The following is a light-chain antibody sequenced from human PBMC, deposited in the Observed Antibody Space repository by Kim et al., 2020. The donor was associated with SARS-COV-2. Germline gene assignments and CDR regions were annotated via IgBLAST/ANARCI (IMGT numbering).Light chain of an antibody. CDR1: SSNIGSNY. CDR3: AAWDDSLYVV. J-gene: IGLJ2*01. V-gene: IGLV1-47*01. CDR2: RNN. Sequence: PGQRVTISCSGSSSNIGSNYVYWYQQLPGPAPKLLIYRNNQRPSGVPDRFSGSKSGTSASLAISGLRSEDEADYYCAAWDDSLYVVFGGGTQLTVL.